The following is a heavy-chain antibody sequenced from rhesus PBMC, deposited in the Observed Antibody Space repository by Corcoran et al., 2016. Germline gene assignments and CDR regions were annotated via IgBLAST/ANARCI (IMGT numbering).Heavy chain of an antibody. J-gene: IGHJ4*01. CDR2: IYGSGGGT. Sequence: QVQLQESGPGLVKPSETLSLTCAVSGGSISDAYYWSWIRQPPGKELEGIGYIYGSGGGTNHNPSLKYRVTISIDTSKNQFSLTLSSVTAADTAVYYCARVGEYSNYFDYWGQGVLVTVSS. D-gene: IGHD4-23*01. CDR3: ARVGEYSNYFDY. CDR1: GGSISDAYY. V-gene: IGHV4-106*01.